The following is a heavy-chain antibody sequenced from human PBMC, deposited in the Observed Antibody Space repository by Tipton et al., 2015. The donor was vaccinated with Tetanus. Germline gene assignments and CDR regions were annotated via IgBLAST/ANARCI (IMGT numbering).Heavy chain of an antibody. CDR1: GGSLRGGDHY. V-gene: IGHV3-49*03. Sequence: LSLTCTVSGGSLRGGDHYWSWLRQAPGKGLEWLSFIETNARGGATRYAASVQDRFTISRDDSKNTVYLEMNSLNSEDTAVYFCAREPVRRSDYWGQGTLVTVSS. CDR2: IETNARGGAT. J-gene: IGHJ4*02. CDR3: AREPVRRSDY.